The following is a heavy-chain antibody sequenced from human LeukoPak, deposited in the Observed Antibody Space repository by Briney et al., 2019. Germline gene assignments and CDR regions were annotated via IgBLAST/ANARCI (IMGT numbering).Heavy chain of an antibody. D-gene: IGHD5-18*01. V-gene: IGHV3-9*01. J-gene: IGHJ4*02. CDR3: AKDPRGGYSNGYSFDY. CDR1: GFTFDNYA. Sequence: GRSLRLSCAASGFTFDNYAMHWVRQAPGKGPGWVSGISWSSGSIGYADSVKGRFTISRDNSKNTLYLQMNSLRAEDTAVYYCAKDPRGGYSNGYSFDYWGQGTLVTVSS. CDR2: ISWSSGSI.